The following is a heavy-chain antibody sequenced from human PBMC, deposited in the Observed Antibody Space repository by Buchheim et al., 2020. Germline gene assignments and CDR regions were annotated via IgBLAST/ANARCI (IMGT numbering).Heavy chain of an antibody. J-gene: IGHJ4*02. V-gene: IGHV3-33*01. CDR1: GFAFNTHA. CDR2: IWYDGSEK. CDR3: AREPPNSGWALDY. D-gene: IGHD6-19*01. Sequence: QVQLVESGGGVVQPGESLRLSCAASGFAFNTHAMHWVRQAPGKGLEWVAFIWYDGSEKHYIDSVKGRFSISRDNSKNTLYLEMNRLRGEDTAVYYCAREPPNSGWALDYWGQGTL.